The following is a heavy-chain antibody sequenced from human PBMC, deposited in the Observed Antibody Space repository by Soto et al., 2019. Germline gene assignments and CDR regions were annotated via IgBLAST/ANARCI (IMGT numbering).Heavy chain of an antibody. CDR1: GYTFTSYA. Sequence: ASVKVSCKASGYTFTSYAMHWVRQAPGQRLEWMGWINAGNGNTKYSQKFQGRVTITRDTSASTAYMELSSLRSEDTAVYYCARGPLVTYYYDSSGYYSEYFQHWGQGTLVTVSS. D-gene: IGHD3-22*01. J-gene: IGHJ1*01. V-gene: IGHV1-3*01. CDR3: ARGPLVTYYYDSSGYYSEYFQH. CDR2: INAGNGNT.